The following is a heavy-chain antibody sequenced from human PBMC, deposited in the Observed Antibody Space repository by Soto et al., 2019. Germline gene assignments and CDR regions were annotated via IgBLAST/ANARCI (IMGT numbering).Heavy chain of an antibody. Sequence: GESLKISCEGPGYRFTSYWIAWVRQMPGKGLEWMGIIYPGDSNTRYSPSFQGQVTISADKSISTAYLEWGSLKASDSAMYYCARLGSSTIDYWGQGTLVTVSS. J-gene: IGHJ4*02. CDR1: GYRFTSYW. CDR3: ARLGSSTIDY. CDR2: IYPGDSNT. V-gene: IGHV5-51*01. D-gene: IGHD6-13*01.